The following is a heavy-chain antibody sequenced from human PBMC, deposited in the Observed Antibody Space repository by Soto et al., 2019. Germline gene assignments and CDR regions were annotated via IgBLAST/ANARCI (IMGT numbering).Heavy chain of an antibody. CDR1: GYTFTNYY. CDR2: INPNGGST. V-gene: IGHV1-46*03. CDR3: ARAASTTVTNRLNDVFDV. D-gene: IGHD4-4*01. Sequence: QVQLVQSGAEVKKPGASVRVSCKASGYTFTNYYIDWVRQAPGQGLEWMGIINPNGGSTTYVQKLQGRVTMTRDTSTSTVYMELSSLRSEDTAVYYCARAASTTVTNRLNDVFDVWGQGTMVTVSS. J-gene: IGHJ3*01.